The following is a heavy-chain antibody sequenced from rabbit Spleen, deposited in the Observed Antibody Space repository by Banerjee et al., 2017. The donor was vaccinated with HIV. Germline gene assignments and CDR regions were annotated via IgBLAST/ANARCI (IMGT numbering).Heavy chain of an antibody. CDR3: ARDTGSSFSSYGMDL. V-gene: IGHV1S45*01. D-gene: IGHD8-1*01. Sequence: QEQLVESGGDLVKPGASLTLTCTASGVSFSSSSYMCWVRQAPGKGLEWIACIDIGSSGFTYFATWAKGRFTISKTSSTTVTLQMTRLTVADTATYFCARDTGSSFSSYGMDLWGQGTLVTVS. CDR2: IDIGSSGFT. J-gene: IGHJ6*01. CDR1: GVSFSSSSY.